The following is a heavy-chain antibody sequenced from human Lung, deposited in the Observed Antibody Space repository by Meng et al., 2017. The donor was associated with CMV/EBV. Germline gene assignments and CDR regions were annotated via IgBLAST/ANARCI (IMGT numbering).Heavy chain of an antibody. J-gene: IGHJ4*02. Sequence: GGSLRLXCAASGLTFSDFYMTWIRQAPGKGLEWVSYISKRGDTIYYADSLKGRFTISRDNAENSLYLHMNSLRAEDTAVYYCARDCSSLSCGGNYFDYWGQGXLVTVSS. D-gene: IGHD2-2*01. V-gene: IGHV3-11*01. CDR3: ARDCSSLSCGGNYFDY. CDR2: ISKRGDTI. CDR1: GLTFSDFY.